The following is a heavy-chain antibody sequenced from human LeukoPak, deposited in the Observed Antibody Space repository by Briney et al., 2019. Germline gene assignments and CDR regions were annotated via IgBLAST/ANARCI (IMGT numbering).Heavy chain of an antibody. Sequence: ASVKVSCKASGYTFTGYYLHWVRQAPGQGLEWMGWINPDTGGTTYAQKFQGRVTMTSDTSISTAYMELSRLRSDDTAEYYCARDRNGPGYSRESDFWGQGTLVTVSS. CDR2: INPDTGGT. V-gene: IGHV1-2*02. D-gene: IGHD6-13*01. CDR3: ARDRNGPGYSRESDF. J-gene: IGHJ4*02. CDR1: GYTFTGYY.